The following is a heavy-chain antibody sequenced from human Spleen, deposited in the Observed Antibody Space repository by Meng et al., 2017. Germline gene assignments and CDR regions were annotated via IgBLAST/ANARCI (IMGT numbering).Heavy chain of an antibody. J-gene: IGHJ4*02. D-gene: IGHD4-11*01. CDR1: GGSFSDYY. V-gene: IGHV4-34*01. CDR3: ARGPTTMAHDFDY. Sequence: QVQLRQVGAGLLKPSETLSLTCVVSGGSFSDYYLSWIRQPTGKGLEWIGEINHSGSTNYTPSLESRATISVDTSQNNLSLKLSSVTAADSAVYYCARGPTTMAHDFDYWGQGTLVTVSS. CDR2: INHSGST.